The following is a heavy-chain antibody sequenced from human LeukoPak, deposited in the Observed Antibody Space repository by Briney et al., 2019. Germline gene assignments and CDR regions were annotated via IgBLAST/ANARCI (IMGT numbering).Heavy chain of an antibody. V-gene: IGHV3-23*05. CDR3: AKGGWGRRQSYGYGPFDY. D-gene: IGHD5-18*01. CDR1: GFTFSGYA. Sequence: GGSLRLSCAASGFTFSGYAMNWVRQAPGKGLEWVSLIFASGSTTKYADSVKGRFTISRDNSKNTLYLQMNSLRAEDTAVYYCAKGGWGRRQSYGYGPFDYWGQGTLVTVSS. CDR2: IFASGSTT. J-gene: IGHJ4*02.